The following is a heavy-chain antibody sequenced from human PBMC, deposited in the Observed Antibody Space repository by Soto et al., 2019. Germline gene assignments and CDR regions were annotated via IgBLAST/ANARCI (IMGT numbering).Heavy chain of an antibody. CDR1: GGTFSSYT. J-gene: IGHJ4*02. Sequence: QVQLVQSGAEVKKPGSSVKVSCKASGGTFSSYTISWVRQAPGQGLEWMGRIIPILGIANYAQKFQGRVTITAVKSTSTAYMELSSLRSEDTAVYYCARDRSHDYGDYVHFDYWGQGTLVTVSS. V-gene: IGHV1-69*02. CDR3: ARDRSHDYGDYVHFDY. D-gene: IGHD4-17*01. CDR2: IIPILGIA.